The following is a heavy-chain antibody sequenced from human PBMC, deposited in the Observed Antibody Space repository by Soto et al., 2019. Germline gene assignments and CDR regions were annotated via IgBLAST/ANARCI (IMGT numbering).Heavy chain of an antibody. CDR3: AGGGGEGVDY. CDR1: GASINSVNYY. CDR2: IYYSGNT. V-gene: IGHV4-31*03. Sequence: SETLSLTCTVSGASINSVNYYWSWIRQHPGKGLEWIGYIYYSGNTHYNPSLKRRVAISVDTSENQFSLRLTSVPAADTAVYYCAGGGGEGVDYWGQGTLVTVSS. J-gene: IGHJ4*02. D-gene: IGHD3-16*01.